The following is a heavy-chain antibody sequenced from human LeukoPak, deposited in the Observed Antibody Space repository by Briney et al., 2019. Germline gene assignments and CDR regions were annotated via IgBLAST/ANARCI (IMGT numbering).Heavy chain of an antibody. CDR3: ATETYGRHYDY. J-gene: IGHJ4*02. Sequence: PGESLRLSCTASGLTFSTSGFNWVRQAPGKGLEWVASIGPTGSDRYHADSIKGRFTISRDNANNFLYLQMNSLRAEYRAVYDGATETYGRHYDYWGQGTLLTVSS. V-gene: IGHV3-21*06. CDR1: GLTFSTSG. D-gene: IGHD3-10*01. CDR2: IGPTGSDR.